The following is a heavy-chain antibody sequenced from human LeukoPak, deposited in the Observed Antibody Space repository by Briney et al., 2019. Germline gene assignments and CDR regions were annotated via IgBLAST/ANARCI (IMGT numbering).Heavy chain of an antibody. CDR3: ARDPGIVVVPAAIGGFDP. CDR1: GGTFSSYA. D-gene: IGHD2-2*01. V-gene: IGHV1-69*13. CDR2: IIPIFGTA. J-gene: IGHJ5*02. Sequence: PVKVSCKASGGTFSSYAISWVRQAPGQGLEWMGGIIPIFGTANYAQKFQGRVTITADESTSTAYMELSSLRSEDTAVYYCARDPGIVVVPAAIGGFDPWGQGTLVTVSS.